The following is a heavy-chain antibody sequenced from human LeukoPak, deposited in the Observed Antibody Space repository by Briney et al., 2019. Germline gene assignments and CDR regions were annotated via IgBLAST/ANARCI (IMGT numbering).Heavy chain of an antibody. CDR1: GFSFSSYW. D-gene: IGHD2-15*01. Sequence: GGSLRLSCAASGFSFSSYWMSWVRQAPGKGLEWVANIKQDGSDKYYVDSVKGRSTTSRDNAKNSVYLQMNSLRVEDTALYYCARDGYGIDYWGQGTLVTVSS. CDR3: ARDGYGIDY. J-gene: IGHJ4*02. CDR2: IKQDGSDK. V-gene: IGHV3-7*01.